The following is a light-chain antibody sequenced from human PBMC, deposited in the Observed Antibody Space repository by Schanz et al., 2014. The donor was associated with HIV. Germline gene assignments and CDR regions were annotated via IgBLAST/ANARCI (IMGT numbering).Light chain of an antibody. J-gene: IGKJ3*01. CDR1: QTISRY. CDR3: HHYGGS. V-gene: IGKV3-11*01. CDR2: DAS. Sequence: EIVMTQTPATLSVSPGERATLSCTASQTISRYLAWYQQKPGQAPRLLIYDASNRATGIPARFSGSGSGTDFTLTISNLEPEDFAVYYCHHYGGSFGPGTTVDYK.